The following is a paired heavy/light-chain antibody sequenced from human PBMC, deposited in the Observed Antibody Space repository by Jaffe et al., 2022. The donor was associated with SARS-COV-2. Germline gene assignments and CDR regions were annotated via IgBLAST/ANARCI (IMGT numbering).Heavy chain of an antibody. CDR1: GYSISSGYY. CDR2: IYHTGST. V-gene: IGHV4-38-2*02. CDR3: ARAGSFDTTGYYYIAEYFQH. Sequence: QVQLQESGPGLVKPSETLSLTCTVSGYSISSGYYWGWIRQSPGKGLEWIGSIYHTGSTYYNPSLNRRVTVSVDTSKNHFSLKLSSVTAADTAIYYCARAGSFDTTGYYYIAEYFQHWGQGTLVTVSS. D-gene: IGHD3-22*01. J-gene: IGHJ1*01.
Light chain of an antibody. CDR2: RAS. CDR1: ALPKQY. CDR3: QSADTSGSYGV. V-gene: IGLV3-25*03. J-gene: IGLJ3*02. Sequence: SYELTQPPSVSVSPGQTARITCSGDALPKQYAYWYQQKPGQAPVLVIYRASERPSGIPERFSGSSSGTTVTLTISGAQAEDEADYYCQSADTSGSYGVFGGGTKLTVL.